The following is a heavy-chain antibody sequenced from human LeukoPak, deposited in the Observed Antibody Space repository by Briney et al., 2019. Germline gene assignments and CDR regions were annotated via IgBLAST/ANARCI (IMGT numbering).Heavy chain of an antibody. Sequence: SETLSLTCTVSGGSISSYYWSWIRPPPGKGLEWIGYIYYSGSTNYNPSLKSRVTISVDTSKNQFSLKLSSVTAADTAVYYCAREAAGGAAFDIWGQGTMVTVSS. D-gene: IGHD3-10*01. CDR2: IYYSGST. J-gene: IGHJ3*02. CDR3: AREAAGGAAFDI. V-gene: IGHV4-59*01. CDR1: GGSISSYY.